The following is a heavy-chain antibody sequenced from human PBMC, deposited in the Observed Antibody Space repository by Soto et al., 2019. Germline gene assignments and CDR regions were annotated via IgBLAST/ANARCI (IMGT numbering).Heavy chain of an antibody. CDR2: ISSSGSTI. D-gene: IGHD2-15*01. V-gene: IGHV3-11*01. J-gene: IGHJ6*02. CDR1: GFTFSYYY. CDR3: ARGEVVVAATRPYYYGMDV. Sequence: PGGSLRLSCAASGFTFSYYYMSWIRQAPGKGLEWVSYISSSGSTIYYADSVKGRFTISRDNAKNSLYLQMNSLRAEDTAVYYCARGEVVVAATRPYYYGMDVWGQGTTVTVSS.